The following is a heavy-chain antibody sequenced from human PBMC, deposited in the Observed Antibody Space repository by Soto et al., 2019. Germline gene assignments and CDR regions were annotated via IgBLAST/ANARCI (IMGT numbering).Heavy chain of an antibody. CDR2: LWRDGSKV. CDR1: GFTFSDYD. J-gene: IGHJ4*02. V-gene: IGHV3-33*01. CDR3: ARDGTGWTGGDH. Sequence: HPWGSLRLSCTASGFTFSDYDMHWGRQAPGKRLEWVAVLWRDGSKVYYADSVKGRCTISRDNSKNTLYLEMNSLRVEDTAVYYCARDGTGWTGGDHWGQGTLVTVSS. D-gene: IGHD6-19*01.